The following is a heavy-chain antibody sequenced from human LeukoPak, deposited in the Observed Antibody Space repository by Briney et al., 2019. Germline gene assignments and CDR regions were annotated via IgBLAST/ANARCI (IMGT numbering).Heavy chain of an antibody. V-gene: IGHV3-43*02. D-gene: IGHD5-18*01. Sequence: PGGSLRLSCAASGFTFDDYAMHWVRQAPGKGLEWVSLISGDSHSTFYADSVKGRFTISRDNSKNSLYLQMNSLRNDDTALYHCARDTEGYIYGYYYYGMDVWGQGTTVTVSS. CDR3: ARDTEGYIYGYYYYGMDV. J-gene: IGHJ6*02. CDR2: ISGDSHST. CDR1: GFTFDDYA.